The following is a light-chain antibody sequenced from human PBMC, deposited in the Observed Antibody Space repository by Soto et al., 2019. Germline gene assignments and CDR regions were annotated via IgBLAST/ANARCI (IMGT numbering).Light chain of an antibody. Sequence: EIVLTQSPGTLSLSPGERATLSCRASQSVSSSYLAWYQQKPGQAPRLLIYDTSDRATGIPDRFSASGSGTDFTFTISRLEPEDFAVYYCQHYGTSALFGPGTKVDIK. CDR1: QSVSSSY. J-gene: IGKJ3*01. CDR3: QHYGTSAL. CDR2: DTS. V-gene: IGKV3-20*01.